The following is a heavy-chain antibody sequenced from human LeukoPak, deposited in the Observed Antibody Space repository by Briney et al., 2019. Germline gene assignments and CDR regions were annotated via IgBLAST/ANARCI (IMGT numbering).Heavy chain of an antibody. V-gene: IGHV3-21*06. J-gene: IGHJ5*02. Sequence: PGGSLRLSCAASGFIFSDFGMGWVRQAPGKRLEWVSSIFGSRDSISYANSVKGRFTISRDNAENSLYLQMDSLRVEDTAVYYCTRGMDHINYARFDPWGQGTLVIVSS. CDR2: IFGSRDSI. CDR3: TRGMDHINYARFDP. D-gene: IGHD4-11*01. CDR1: GFIFSDFG.